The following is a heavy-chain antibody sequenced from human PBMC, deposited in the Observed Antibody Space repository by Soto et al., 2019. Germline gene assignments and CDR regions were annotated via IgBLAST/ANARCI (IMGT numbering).Heavy chain of an antibody. J-gene: IGHJ4*02. CDR3: ARGLYTGYFDY. CDR1: GGSFSGYY. D-gene: IGHD2-2*02. CDR2: INHSGST. V-gene: IGHV4-34*01. Sequence: ETLSLTCAVYGGSFSGYYWSLIRQPPGKGLEWIGEINHSGSTNYNPSLKSRVTISVDTSKNQFSLKLSSVTAADTAVYYCARGLYTGYFDYWGQGTLVTVSS.